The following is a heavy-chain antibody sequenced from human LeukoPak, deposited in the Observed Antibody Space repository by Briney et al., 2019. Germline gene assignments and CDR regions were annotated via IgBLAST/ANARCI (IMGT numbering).Heavy chain of an antibody. CDR1: GGSISSGSYY. Sequence: PSQTLSLTCTVSGGSISSGSYYWSWIRQPAGKGLEWIGRIYTSGSTNYNPSLKSRVTISVDTSKNQFSLKLSSVTAADTAVYYCARGRYYYDSSGYYSNWFGPWGQGTLVTVSS. J-gene: IGHJ5*02. CDR3: ARGRYYYDSSGYYSNWFGP. D-gene: IGHD3-22*01. V-gene: IGHV4-61*02. CDR2: IYTSGST.